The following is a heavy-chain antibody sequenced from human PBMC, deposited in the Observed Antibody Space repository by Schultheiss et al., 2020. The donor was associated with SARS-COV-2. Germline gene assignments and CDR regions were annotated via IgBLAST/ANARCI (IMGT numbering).Heavy chain of an antibody. V-gene: IGHV4-59*01. CDR1: GGSISSYY. CDR3: ARALPYDAFDI. CDR2: IYYSGST. J-gene: IGHJ3*02. Sequence: SETLSLTCTVSGGSISSYYWSWIRQHPGKGLEWIGYIYYSGSTNYNPSLKSRVTISVDTSKNQFSLKLSSVTAADTAVYYCARALPYDAFDIWGQGTMVTVSS. D-gene: IGHD5/OR15-5a*01.